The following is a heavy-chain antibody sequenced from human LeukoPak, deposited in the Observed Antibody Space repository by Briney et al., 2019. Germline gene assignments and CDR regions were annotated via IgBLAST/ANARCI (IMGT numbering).Heavy chain of an antibody. V-gene: IGHV4-4*02. CDR2: IYHSGST. CDR3: ARVTYFDWLLYGLGAFDI. J-gene: IGHJ3*02. Sequence: SGTLSLTCAVSGGSISSSNWWSWVRQPPGKGLEWIGEIYHSGSTNYNPSLKSRVTISVDKSKNQFSLKLSSVTAADTAVYYCARVTYFDWLLYGLGAFDIWGQGTMVTVSS. CDR1: GGSISSSNW. D-gene: IGHD3-9*01.